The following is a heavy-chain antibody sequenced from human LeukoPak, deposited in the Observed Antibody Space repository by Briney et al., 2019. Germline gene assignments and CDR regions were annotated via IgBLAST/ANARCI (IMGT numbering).Heavy chain of an antibody. V-gene: IGHV3-48*01. D-gene: IGHD3-10*01. CDR3: ARWGDYYGSGSYYPDV. Sequence: GGSLRLSCAASGFTFSSYSMNWVRQAPGKGLEWVSYISSSSSTMYYADSVKGRFSISRDNAKKSLYLQMNSLRAEDTAVYYCARWGDYYGSGSYYPDVWGKGTTVTVSS. J-gene: IGHJ6*04. CDR2: ISSSSSTM. CDR1: GFTFSSYS.